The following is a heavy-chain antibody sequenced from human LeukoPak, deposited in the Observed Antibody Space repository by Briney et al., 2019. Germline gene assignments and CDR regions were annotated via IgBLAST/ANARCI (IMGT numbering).Heavy chain of an antibody. CDR2: VYYTGST. CDR1: GGSISSSAYY. D-gene: IGHD3-22*01. CDR3: ARGSGTYYYDSGGYLNWFDP. Sequence: SETLSLTCAVSGGSISSSAYYWGWIRQPPGKGLEWIGTVYYTGSTYYNPSLKSRVTISEDTSRNQFSLKLNSVTAADTAVYYCARGSGTYYYDSGGYLNWFDPWGQGILVTVSS. J-gene: IGHJ5*02. V-gene: IGHV4-39*01.